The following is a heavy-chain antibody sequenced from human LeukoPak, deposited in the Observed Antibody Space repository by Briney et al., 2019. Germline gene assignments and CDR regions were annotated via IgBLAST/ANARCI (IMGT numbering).Heavy chain of an antibody. V-gene: IGHV3-21*01. J-gene: IGHJ5*02. Sequence: GGSLRLSSAASGFDFSTYSMSWVRQAPGKGLEWVSTITSSSNYIYYADSVKGRFTISRDDAENSLYLQMNSLRVEDTAVYYCARERHTFDPWGQGTLVTVSS. CDR1: GFDFSTYS. CDR3: ARERHTFDP. D-gene: IGHD6-25*01. CDR2: ITSSSNYI.